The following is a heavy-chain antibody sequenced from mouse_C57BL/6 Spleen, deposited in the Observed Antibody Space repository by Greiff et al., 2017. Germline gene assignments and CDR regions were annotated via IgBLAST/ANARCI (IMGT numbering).Heavy chain of an antibody. Sequence: EVKLVESGGGLVMPGGSLKLSCAASGFTFSDYGMHWVRQAPEKGLEWVAYISSGSSTIYYADTVKGRFTISRDNAKNTLFLQMTSLRSEDTAMYYCARGGLGHGAMDYWGQGTSVTVSS. V-gene: IGHV5-17*01. D-gene: IGHD3-1*01. CDR1: GFTFSDYG. CDR3: ARGGLGHGAMDY. J-gene: IGHJ4*01. CDR2: ISSGSSTI.